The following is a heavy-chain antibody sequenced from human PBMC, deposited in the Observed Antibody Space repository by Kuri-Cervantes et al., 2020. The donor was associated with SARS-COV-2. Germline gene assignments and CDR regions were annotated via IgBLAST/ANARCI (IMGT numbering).Heavy chain of an antibody. CDR1: GASISEPIFW. J-gene: IGHJ4*02. D-gene: IGHD7-27*01. V-gene: IGHV4-39*01. CDR3: ARLGTGLPFDS. Sequence: ESLKISCIVSGASISEPIFWWGWLRQPPGRGLEWIGSIYYRGNTYYNLSLKSRITMSVDTSKSQFSLRLRSVTAADTAMYYCARLGTGLPFDSWGQGTLVTVSS. CDR2: IYYRGNT.